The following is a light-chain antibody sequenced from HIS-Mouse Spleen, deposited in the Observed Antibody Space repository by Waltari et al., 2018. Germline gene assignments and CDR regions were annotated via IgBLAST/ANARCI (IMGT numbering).Light chain of an antibody. CDR3: QQSYSTPRT. V-gene: IGKV1-39*01. CDR2: AAS. Sequence: DIQMTQSPSSLSASVGDIVTITCRASQSISSYLNWYQQKPGKAPKLLIYAASSLQSEVPSRFSGSGSGTDFTLTISSLQPEDFATYYCQQSYSTPRTFGQGTKVEIK. CDR1: QSISSY. J-gene: IGKJ1*01.